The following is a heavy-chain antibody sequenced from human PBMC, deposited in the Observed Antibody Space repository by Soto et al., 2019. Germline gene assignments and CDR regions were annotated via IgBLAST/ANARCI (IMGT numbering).Heavy chain of an antibody. CDR1: GFTFSSYA. V-gene: IGHV3-30-3*01. Sequence: GGSLRLSCAASGFTFSSYAMHWVRQAPCKGLEWVAVISYDGSNKYYADSVKGRFTISRDNSKNTLYLQMNSLRAEDTAVYYCARAGYCSSTSCLGYGMDVWGQGTTVTVSS. CDR2: ISYDGSNK. D-gene: IGHD2-2*01. J-gene: IGHJ6*02. CDR3: ARAGYCSSTSCLGYGMDV.